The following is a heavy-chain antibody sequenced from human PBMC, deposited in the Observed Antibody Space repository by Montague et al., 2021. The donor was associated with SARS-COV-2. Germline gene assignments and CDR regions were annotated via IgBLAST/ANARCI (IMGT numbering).Heavy chain of an antibody. CDR3: ARDFGVPCGH. CDR1: GFTFSTYS. CDR2: INSSSSYI. Sequence: SLRLSCAASGFTFSTYSMNWVRQAPGKGLEWVSSINSSSSYIYYADSVKGRFTISRDNAKNSLYLQMNSLRAEDTAVYYCARDFGVPCGHWGQGTLVTVSS. V-gene: IGHV3-21*04. J-gene: IGHJ4*02. D-gene: IGHD2-21*01.